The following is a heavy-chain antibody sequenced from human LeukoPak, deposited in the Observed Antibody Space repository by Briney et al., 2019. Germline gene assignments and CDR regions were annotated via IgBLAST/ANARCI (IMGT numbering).Heavy chain of an antibody. CDR3: ARGRSVPSWFDP. V-gene: IGHV4-34*01. Sequence: SETLSLTCAVYGGSFSGYYWSWIRQPPGKGLEWIGEINHSGSTNYNPSLKSRVTISVDTSKNQFSLKLSSVTAADTAVYYCARGRSVPSWFDPWGQGTLATVSS. CDR2: INHSGST. CDR1: GGSFSGYY. J-gene: IGHJ5*02.